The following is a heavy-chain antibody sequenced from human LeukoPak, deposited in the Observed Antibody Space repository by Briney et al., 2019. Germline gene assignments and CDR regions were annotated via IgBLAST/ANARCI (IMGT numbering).Heavy chain of an antibody. D-gene: IGHD3-9*01. V-gene: IGHV1-18*01. CDR1: GYTFTSYG. CDR2: ISAYNGNT. J-gene: IGHJ5*02. Sequence: ASVKVSCKASGYTFTSYGISWVRQAPGQGLEWMGWISAYNGNTNYAQKLQGRVTMTTDTSTSTAYMELRSLRSDDTAVYYCARDRLRYFDWRTVFDPWGQGTLVTVSS. CDR3: ARDRLRYFDWRTVFDP.